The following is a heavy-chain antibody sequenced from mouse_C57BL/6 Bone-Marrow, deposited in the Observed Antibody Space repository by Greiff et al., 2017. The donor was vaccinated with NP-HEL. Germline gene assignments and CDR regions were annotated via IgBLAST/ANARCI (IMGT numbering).Heavy chain of an antibody. D-gene: IGHD2-4*01. V-gene: IGHV1-26*01. Sequence: EVQLQQSGPELVKPGASVKISCKASGYTFTDYYMNWVKQSHGKSLEWIGDINPNNGGTSYNQKFKGKATLTVDKSSSTAYMELRSLTSEDSAVYYCALGDDYDVAWFAYWGQGTLVTVSA. CDR2: INPNNGGT. CDR1: GYTFTDYY. CDR3: ALGDDYDVAWFAY. J-gene: IGHJ3*01.